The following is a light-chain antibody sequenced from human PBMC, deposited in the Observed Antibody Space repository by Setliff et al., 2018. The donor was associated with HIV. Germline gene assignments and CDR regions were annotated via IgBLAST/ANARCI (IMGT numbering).Light chain of an antibody. V-gene: IGLV2-18*02. J-gene: IGLJ1*01. CDR1: SSDVGSSNR. CDR2: EVS. Sequence: ALTQPPSVSGSPGQSVTISCTGTSSDVGSSNRVSWYQQPPGTAPRLMIYEVSSRPSGVPDRFSGSKSGNTASLTISGLQAEDETDYYCSSGTSTSTPYVFGTGTKVTVL. CDR3: SSGTSTSTPYV.